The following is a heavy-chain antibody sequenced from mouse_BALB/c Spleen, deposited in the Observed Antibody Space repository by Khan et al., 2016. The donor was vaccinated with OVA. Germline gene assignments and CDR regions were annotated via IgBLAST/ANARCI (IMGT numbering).Heavy chain of an antibody. D-gene: IGHD2-12*01. J-gene: IGHJ3*01. V-gene: IGHV1-61*01. Sequence: QVQLQQSGAELVRPGASVKLSCKASGYTFTSYWMHWVRQRPGQGLEWIGEINPSDSESNYNQMFKDKATLTVDKSSGTAYMQLSSLTSEDSAVYYCARREKYSEGHGWFAYWGQGTLVTVSA. CDR2: INPSDSES. CDR1: GYTFTSYW. CDR3: ARREKYSEGHGWFAY.